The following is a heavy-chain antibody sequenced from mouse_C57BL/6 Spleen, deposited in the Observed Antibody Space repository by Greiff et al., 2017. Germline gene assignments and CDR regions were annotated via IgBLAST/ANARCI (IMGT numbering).Heavy chain of an antibody. CDR3: ARRYYDYTWYFDV. Sequence: VQLQQSGAELVRPGTSVKMSCKASGYTFTNYWIGWAKQRPGHGLEWIGDIYPGGGYTNYNEKFKGKATLTADKSSSTAYMQFSSLTSEDSAIYYCARRYYDYTWYFDVWGTGTTVTVSS. CDR2: IYPGGGYT. J-gene: IGHJ1*03. D-gene: IGHD2-4*01. CDR1: GYTFTNYW. V-gene: IGHV1-63*01.